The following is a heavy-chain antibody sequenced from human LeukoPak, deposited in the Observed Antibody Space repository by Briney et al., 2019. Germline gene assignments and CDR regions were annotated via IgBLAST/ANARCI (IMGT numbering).Heavy chain of an antibody. D-gene: IGHD4-17*01. Sequence: SVKVSCKASGGTFSSYAISWVRQAPGQGLEWMGRIIPILGIANYAQKFQGRVTITADESTSTAYMELSSLRSEDTAVYYCARAPGNDYGDEVGAFDIWGQGTMVTVSS. V-gene: IGHV1-69*04. CDR2: IIPILGIA. CDR1: GGTFSSYA. J-gene: IGHJ3*02. CDR3: ARAPGNDYGDEVGAFDI.